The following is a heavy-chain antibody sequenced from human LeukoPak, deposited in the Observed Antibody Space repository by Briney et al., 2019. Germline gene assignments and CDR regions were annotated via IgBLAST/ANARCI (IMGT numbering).Heavy chain of an antibody. Sequence: GASVKVSCKASGYTFTGYYMHWVRQAPGQGLEWMGWINPNSGDTKYAQKFQGRVTMTRDTSISTAYMELSRLTSDDTAVYFCARMVKYSGYDLTVDDWGQGTLVTVSS. V-gene: IGHV1-2*02. CDR3: ARMVKYSGYDLTVDD. J-gene: IGHJ4*02. CDR2: INPNSGDT. CDR1: GYTFTGYY. D-gene: IGHD5-12*01.